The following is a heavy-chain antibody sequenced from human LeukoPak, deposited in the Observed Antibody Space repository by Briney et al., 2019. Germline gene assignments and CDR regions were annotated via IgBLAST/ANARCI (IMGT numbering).Heavy chain of an antibody. Sequence: AGSLRLSCAASGFTFSTYVMSWVRQAPGKGLEWVSAISGSGGSTYYADSVKGRFTISRDNSKNTLYLQMNSLGADDTAVYYCAKGNWRYFDYWGQGTLVTVSS. CDR1: GFTFSTYV. V-gene: IGHV3-23*01. J-gene: IGHJ4*02. CDR3: AKGNWRYFDY. D-gene: IGHD1-1*01. CDR2: ISGSGGST.